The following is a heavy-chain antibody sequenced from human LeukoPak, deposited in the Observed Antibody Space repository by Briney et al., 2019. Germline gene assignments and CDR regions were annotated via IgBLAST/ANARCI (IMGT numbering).Heavy chain of an antibody. Sequence: GGSLRLSCAASGFTFSSYGMHWVRQAPGKGLEWVAVISYDGSNKYYADSVQGRFTISRDNSKNTLYLQMNSLRAEDTAVYYCAKDRGWLRLFDYWGQGTLVTVS. CDR2: ISYDGSNK. CDR1: GFTFSSYG. J-gene: IGHJ4*02. D-gene: IGHD5-12*01. V-gene: IGHV3-30*18. CDR3: AKDRGWLRLFDY.